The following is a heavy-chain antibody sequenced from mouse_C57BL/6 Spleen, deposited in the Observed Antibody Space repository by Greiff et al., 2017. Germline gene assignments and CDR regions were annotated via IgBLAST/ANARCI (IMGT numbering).Heavy chain of an antibody. V-gene: IGHV1-50*01. CDR1: GYTFTSYW. D-gene: IGHD1-1*01. Sequence: VQLQQPGAELVKPGASVKLSCKASGYTFTSYWMQWVKQRPGQGLEWIGEIDPSDSYTNYNQKFKGKATLTVDTSSSTAYMQLSSLTSEDSAVYYCARGGVTTVVAPYYFDYWGQGTTLTVSS. CDR2: IDPSDSYT. J-gene: IGHJ2*01. CDR3: ARGGVTTVVAPYYFDY.